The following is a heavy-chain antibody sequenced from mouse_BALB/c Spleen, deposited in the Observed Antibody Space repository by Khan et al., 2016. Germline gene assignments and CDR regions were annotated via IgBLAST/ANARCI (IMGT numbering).Heavy chain of an antibody. V-gene: IGHV1-9*01. CDR2: ILPGSGST. Sequence: QFQLQQSGAELMKPGASVKISCKATGYTFSSYWIEWVKQRPGHGLEWIGEILPGSGSTNYNEKFRGKATFTADTSSNTAYMQLSSLTSEDSAVHYCARTDRRGYFDYWGQGTTLTVSS. CDR1: GYTFSSYW. J-gene: IGHJ2*01. CDR3: ARTDRRGYFDY.